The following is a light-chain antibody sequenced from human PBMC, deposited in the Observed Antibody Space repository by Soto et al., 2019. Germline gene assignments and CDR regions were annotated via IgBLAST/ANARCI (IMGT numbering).Light chain of an antibody. J-gene: IGKJ4*01. CDR2: SAS. V-gene: IGKV1-39*01. CDR1: QRITTY. Sequence: DIQMTQSPSSLSASVGDTVTITCRASQRITTYLNWYQQKPGKAPNLLIYSASTLQTGVPSRFSGSGYGTDFTLTISGLQPDDFATYYCQQSYSNPLTFGGGTKVDIK. CDR3: QQSYSNPLT.